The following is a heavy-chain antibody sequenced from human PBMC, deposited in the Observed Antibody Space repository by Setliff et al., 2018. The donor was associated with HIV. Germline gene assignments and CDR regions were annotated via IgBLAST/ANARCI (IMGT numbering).Heavy chain of an antibody. CDR2: IDRDGSET. CDR1: RFDFNNYW. CDR3: ARGRRDCSSGSCYGPYYMDV. D-gene: IGHD2-15*01. J-gene: IGHJ6*03. Sequence: GSLRLSCAASRFDFNNYWMSWVRQAPGKGLEWVANIDRDGSETNYVDSVKGRFTIFRDNAKSTLYLQINSLRAEDTATYYCARGRRDCSSGSCYGPYYMDVWGKGTTVTVSS. V-gene: IGHV3-7*01.